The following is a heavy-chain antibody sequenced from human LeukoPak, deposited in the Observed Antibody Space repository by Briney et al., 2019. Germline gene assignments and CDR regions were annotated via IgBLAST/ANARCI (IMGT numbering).Heavy chain of an antibody. J-gene: IGHJ4*02. CDR2: TYYSGST. Sequence: TSETLSLTCIVSGASMSDYYWSWIRQPPGKGLEWIGYTYYSGSTSYNPSLKSRVIISVASSKNQFSLRLTSVTAADTAVYYCARHGSSGWYFFHYWGQGTLVTVSS. CDR3: ARHGSSGWYFFHY. D-gene: IGHD2-15*01. CDR1: GASMSDYY. V-gene: IGHV4-59*08.